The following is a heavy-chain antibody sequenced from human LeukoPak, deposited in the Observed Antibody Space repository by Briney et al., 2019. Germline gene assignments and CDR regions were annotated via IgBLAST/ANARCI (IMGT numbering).Heavy chain of an antibody. CDR3: ARGLGYCSSTSCYNWFDP. CDR1: GRSFSGYY. D-gene: IGHD2-2*01. J-gene: IGHJ5*02. Sequence: SETLSLTCAVYGRSFSGYYWSWIRQPPGKGLEWIGEINHSGSTNYNPSLKSRVTISVDTSKNQFSLRLSSVTAADTAVYYCARGLGYCSSTSCYNWFDPWGQGTLVTVSS. CDR2: INHSGST. V-gene: IGHV4-34*01.